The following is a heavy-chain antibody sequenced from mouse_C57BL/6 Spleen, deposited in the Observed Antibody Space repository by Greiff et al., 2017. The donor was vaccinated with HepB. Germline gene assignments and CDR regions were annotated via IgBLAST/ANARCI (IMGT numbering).Heavy chain of an antibody. J-gene: IGHJ2*01. CDR1: GYTFTSYW. D-gene: IGHD1-1*01. V-gene: IGHV1-55*01. Sequence: QVQLQQPGAELVKPGASVKMSCKASGYTFTSYWITWVKQRPGQGLEWIGDIYPGSGSTNYNEKFKSKATLTVDTSSSTAYMQLSSLTSEDSAVYYCAGYYYGSSWGDYWGQGTTLTVSS. CDR2: IYPGSGST. CDR3: AGYYYGSSWGDY.